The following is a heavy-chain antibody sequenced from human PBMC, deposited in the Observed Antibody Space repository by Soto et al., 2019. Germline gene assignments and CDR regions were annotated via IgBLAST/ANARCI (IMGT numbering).Heavy chain of an antibody. J-gene: IGHJ4*02. CDR2: ISYDGSNK. D-gene: IGHD4-17*01. CDR3: ARIGYGDYLYYFDY. CDR1: GFTFSSYA. Sequence: GGSLRLSCAASGFTFSSYAMHWVRQAPGKGLEWVAVISYDGSNKYYADSVKGRFTISRDNSKNTLYLQMNSLRAEDTAVYYCARIGYGDYLYYFDYWGQGTLVTVSS. V-gene: IGHV3-30-3*01.